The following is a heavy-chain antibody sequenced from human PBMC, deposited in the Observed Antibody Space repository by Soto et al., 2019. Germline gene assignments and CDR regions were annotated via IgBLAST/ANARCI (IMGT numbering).Heavy chain of an antibody. CDR1: GGSIKNYY. J-gene: IGHJ6*02. Sequence: SETLSLTCTVSGGSIKNYYWNWIRQPAGKGLEWIGRIYSSGSTNYNPSLKSRVTMLVDTSKSQFSLSLNSVTAADTAVYYCAGIGEDIYYGMDVWGQGTTVTVSS. CDR2: IYSSGST. D-gene: IGHD2-15*01. CDR3: AGIGEDIYYGMDV. V-gene: IGHV4-4*07.